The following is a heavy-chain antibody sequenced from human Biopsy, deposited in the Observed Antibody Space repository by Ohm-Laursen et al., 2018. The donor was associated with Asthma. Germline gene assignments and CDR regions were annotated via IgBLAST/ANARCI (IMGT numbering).Heavy chain of an antibody. J-gene: IGHJ4*02. CDR2: IYYSGST. CDR1: YGSITSGGYY. V-gene: IGHV4-31*03. Sequence: TLSLTCTVSYGSITSGGYYWTWIRQHPGKGLEWIGFIYYSGSTYYNPSLKSRVSISIDTSKNQFSLKLNSVTAADTAVYYCARAQDYYDSRGYYRSLDYWGQGTLVTVSS. CDR3: ARAQDYYDSRGYYRSLDY. D-gene: IGHD3-22*01.